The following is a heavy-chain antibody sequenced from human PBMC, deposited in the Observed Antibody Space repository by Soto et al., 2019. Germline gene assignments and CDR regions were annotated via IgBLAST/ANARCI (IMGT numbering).Heavy chain of an antibody. Sequence: EVQLLESGGGLVQPGGSLRLSCAASGLTFSRHAMAWVRQAPGKGLEWLSSISESSSSTYYADSVKVRFTISKDNSKNMLYLQMNSLRDEDTAVYYCAKKPNGFDSWGQGTLVTVSS. V-gene: IGHV3-23*01. CDR3: AKKPNGFDS. CDR2: ISESSSST. J-gene: IGHJ5*01. CDR1: GLTFSRHA.